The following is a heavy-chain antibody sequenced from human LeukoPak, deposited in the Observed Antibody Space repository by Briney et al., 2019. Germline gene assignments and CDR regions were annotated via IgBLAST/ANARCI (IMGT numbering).Heavy chain of an antibody. CDR3: ARGSVDCSGGSCYYYYYYMDV. D-gene: IGHD2-15*01. J-gene: IGHJ6*03. V-gene: IGHV3-43*02. Sequence: GGSLRLSCAASGFTFDDYAMHWVRQAPGKGLEWVSLISGDGGSTYYADSVKGRFTISRGNSKNSLYLQMNSLRTEDTALYYCARGSVDCSGGSCYYYYYYMDVWGKGTTVTVSS. CDR1: GFTFDDYA. CDR2: ISGDGGST.